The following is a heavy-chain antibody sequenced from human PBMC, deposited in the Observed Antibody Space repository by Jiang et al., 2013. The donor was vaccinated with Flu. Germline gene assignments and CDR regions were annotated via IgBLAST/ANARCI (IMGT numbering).Heavy chain of an antibody. CDR1: GFTFSSYA. D-gene: IGHD6-19*01. V-gene: IGHV3-23*01. Sequence: LLESGGGLVQPGGSLRLSCAASGFTFSSYAMSWVRQAPGKGLEWVSLISGSGTSTYYADSVKGRFTISRDNSKNTLYLQMNSLRAEDTAVYYCAKTKDNSGWVIDYWGQGTLLTVSS. CDR2: ISGSGTST. CDR3: AKTKDNSGWVIDY. J-gene: IGHJ4*02.